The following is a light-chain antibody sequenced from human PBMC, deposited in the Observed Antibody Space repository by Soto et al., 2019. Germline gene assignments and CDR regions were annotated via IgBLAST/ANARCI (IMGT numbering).Light chain of an antibody. J-gene: IGLJ1*01. CDR1: SSDVGGYNY. Sequence: QSALTQPRSVSGSPGQSVTISCTGTSSDVGGYNYVSWYQQHPGKAPKLMIYDVSKRPSGVPDRFSGSKSGNTASLTISGLQAEDEAYYYCCSYAGSLHVFGTGTKLTVL. CDR3: CSYAGSLHV. CDR2: DVS. V-gene: IGLV2-11*01.